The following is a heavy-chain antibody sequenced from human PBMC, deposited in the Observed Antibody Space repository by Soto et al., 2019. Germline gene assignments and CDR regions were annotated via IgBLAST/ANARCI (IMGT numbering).Heavy chain of an antibody. D-gene: IGHD1-7*01. CDR2: ILSDGNNK. Sequence: QVQLVESGGGVVQPGRSLRLSCAASGFTFSSYGMHWVRQAPGKGLEWVAVILSDGNNKFYAHSVKGRFTISRDNSKNTPYLQMDSLRVEDTAVYYCAKGRGNYWAIDSWGQGTLVTVSS. J-gene: IGHJ4*02. CDR3: AKGRGNYWAIDS. CDR1: GFTFSSYG. V-gene: IGHV3-30*18.